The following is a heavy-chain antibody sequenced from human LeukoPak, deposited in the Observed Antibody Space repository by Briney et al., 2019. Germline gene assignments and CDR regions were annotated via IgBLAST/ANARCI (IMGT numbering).Heavy chain of an antibody. CDR1: GFTFSTYA. D-gene: IGHD5-12*01. CDR3: AKRGDTGYDFSFDS. Sequence: GGSLRLSCAASGFTFSTYAMHWVRRAPGKGLEWVAFMRYDGNFEDYVDSVKGRFTISRDNSKKTLYLQMKSLRPEDTAVYYCAKRGDTGYDFSFDSWGQGTLVIVSS. V-gene: IGHV3-30*02. CDR2: MRYDGNFE. J-gene: IGHJ4*02.